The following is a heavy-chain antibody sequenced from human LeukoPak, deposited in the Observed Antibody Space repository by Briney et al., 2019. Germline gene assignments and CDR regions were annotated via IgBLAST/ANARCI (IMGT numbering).Heavy chain of an antibody. D-gene: IGHD1-26*01. CDR3: AKFAEPSTTIDY. CDR1: GFTFSSYG. Sequence: GGSLRLSCAASGFTFSSYGMNWVRQAPGKGLEWVAFIRYDGSNKYYADSVKGRFTISRDNAKNSLYLQMNSLTTEDTAVYYCAKFAEPSTTIDYWGQGTLVTVSS. V-gene: IGHV3-30*02. J-gene: IGHJ4*02. CDR2: IRYDGSNK.